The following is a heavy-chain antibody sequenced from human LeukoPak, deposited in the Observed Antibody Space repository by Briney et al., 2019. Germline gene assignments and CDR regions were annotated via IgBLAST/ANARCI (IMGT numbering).Heavy chain of an antibody. J-gene: IGHJ3*02. V-gene: IGHV4-59*01. CDR1: GGSISPYS. Sequence: SETLSLTCTVSGGSISPYSWSWIRQSPGKGLEWIAYIFYSGSTNYNPSLKSRVTISVDTSKSQFSLKLRSVTAADTAVYYCARGPYKYDGSGAFDIWGQGTMVTVSS. CDR2: IFYSGST. D-gene: IGHD3-22*01. CDR3: ARGPYKYDGSGAFDI.